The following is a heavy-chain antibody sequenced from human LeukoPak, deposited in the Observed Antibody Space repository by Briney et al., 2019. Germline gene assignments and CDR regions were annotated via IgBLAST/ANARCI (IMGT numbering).Heavy chain of an antibody. CDR2: ISSSSSYI. CDR1: GFTFSSYS. V-gene: IGHV3-21*01. Sequence: GGSLRLSCAASGFTFSSYSMNWVRQAPGKGLEWVSSISSSSSYIYYEDSVKGRITISRDNAKNSLYLQMNSLGAEDTALYYCARDSLRDESDFDYWGQGTLVTVSS. D-gene: IGHD3-3*01. J-gene: IGHJ4*02. CDR3: ARDSLRDESDFDY.